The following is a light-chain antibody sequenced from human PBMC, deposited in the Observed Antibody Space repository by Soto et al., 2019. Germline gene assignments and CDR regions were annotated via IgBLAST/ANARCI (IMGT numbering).Light chain of an antibody. CDR3: QHYNTYSWT. J-gene: IGKJ1*01. CDR2: DAS. CDR1: QSINTW. V-gene: IGKV1-5*01. Sequence: DTQMTQSPSTLSASVGDRITITFRASQSINTWLAWYQQKPGKAPKLLIFDASSLESGVPSRFSGSGSQTEFTLTISSLQPDDFASYFCQHYNTYSWTFGQGTKVDIK.